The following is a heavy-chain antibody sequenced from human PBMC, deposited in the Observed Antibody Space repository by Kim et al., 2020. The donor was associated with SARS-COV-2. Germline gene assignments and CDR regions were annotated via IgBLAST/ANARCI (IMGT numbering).Heavy chain of an antibody. Sequence: SETLSLTCAVYGGSFSGYYWSWIRQPPGKGLEWIGEINHSGSTNYNPSLKSRVTISVDTSKNQFSLKLSSVTAADTAVYYCARAHRRQQWLVFDYWGQGTLVTVSS. CDR1: GGSFSGYY. CDR2: INHSGST. V-gene: IGHV4-34*01. CDR3: ARAHRRQQWLVFDY. D-gene: IGHD6-19*01. J-gene: IGHJ4*02.